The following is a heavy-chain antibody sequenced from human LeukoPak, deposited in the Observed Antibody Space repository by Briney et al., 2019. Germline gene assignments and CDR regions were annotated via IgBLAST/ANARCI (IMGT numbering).Heavy chain of an antibody. CDR3: ARGGWLDDY. CDR1: GYIFTSYW. D-gene: IGHD6-19*01. Sequence: PGESLRTSCKGSGYIFTSYWISWVRQMPGKGLEWMGRINPSNSYSNYNPSFQGHVTFSVDKSIATAYLQWTTLKASDTAIYYCARGGWLDDYWGQGTLVTVSS. V-gene: IGHV5-10-1*01. J-gene: IGHJ4*02. CDR2: INPSNSYS.